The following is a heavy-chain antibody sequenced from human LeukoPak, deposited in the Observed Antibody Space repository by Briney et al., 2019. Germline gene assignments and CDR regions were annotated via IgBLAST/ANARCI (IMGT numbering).Heavy chain of an antibody. CDR3: GTGWAVDF. V-gene: IGHV3-7*01. D-gene: IGHD5-24*01. J-gene: IGHJ4*02. CDR1: GFNFVTHW. Sequence: GSLGLSGAASGFNFVTHWMTWVRQAPGKGLECVAIIKKDGSEKYHVDSVKGRFTISRDNAKNSLYLQMNSLRAEDTAVYYCGTGWAVDFWGQGTLVTVSS. CDR2: IKKDGSEK.